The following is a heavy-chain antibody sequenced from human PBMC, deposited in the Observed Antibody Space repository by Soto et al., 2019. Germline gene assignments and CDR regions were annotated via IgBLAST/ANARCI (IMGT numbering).Heavy chain of an antibody. V-gene: IGHV3-30*03. CDR1: GFTFSNYG. J-gene: IGHJ4*02. D-gene: IGHD5-12*01. Sequence: GGSLRLSCAASGFTFSNYGMHWVRQAPGKGLEWVAVISYDGSKKYYADSVKGRFTISRDNSKNTLYLQMHSLRAEDTAVYYCATTFYSGPDWGQGTRVTVSS. CDR2: ISYDGSKK. CDR3: ATTFYSGPD.